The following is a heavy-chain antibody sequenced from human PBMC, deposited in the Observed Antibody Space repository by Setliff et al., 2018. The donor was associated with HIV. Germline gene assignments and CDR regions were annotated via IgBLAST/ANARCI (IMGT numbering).Heavy chain of an antibody. Sequence: ASVKVSCKASGYNFGFYGISWVRQAPGQGLEWMGWVNEDNGDRNFAPSVQGRIALTTDTSTNTAYMELTNLISDDTALYFCVRDEKRAAGGSMYYFDYWGQGTLVTVSS. CDR3: VRDEKRAAGGSMYYFDY. CDR1: GYNFGFYG. D-gene: IGHD5-12*01. V-gene: IGHV1-18*01. J-gene: IGHJ4*02. CDR2: VNEDNGDR.